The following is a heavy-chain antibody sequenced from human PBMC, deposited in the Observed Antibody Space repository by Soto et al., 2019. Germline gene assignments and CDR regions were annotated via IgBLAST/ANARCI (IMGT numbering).Heavy chain of an antibody. D-gene: IGHD3-16*01. Sequence: QITLKESGPTLVQPTQTLTLTCTFSGFSLSTGTVGVGWIRHPPRKALEWLAVIYWDNDKRYSPSLKSRITVTKDTSRIQVVLTMTHMDPVDTATYFCAHLTLTYGAVSGDDAFDIWGKGPMVTVSS. CDR1: GFSLSTGTVG. J-gene: IGHJ3*02. CDR2: IYWDNDK. CDR3: AHLTLTYGAVSGDDAFDI. V-gene: IGHV2-5*02.